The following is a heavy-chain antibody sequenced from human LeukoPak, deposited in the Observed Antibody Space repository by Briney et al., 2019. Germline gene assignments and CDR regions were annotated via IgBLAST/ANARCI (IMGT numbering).Heavy chain of an antibody. CDR1: GYTFTSYY. V-gene: IGHV1-46*01. CDR2: INHSGGSK. Sequence: GGSVKVSCKASGYTFTSYYMHWVRQAPGQGLEWMGIINHSGGSKSYAQKFQGRVTMTRDTSTSTVYMELSSLRSEDTAVYYCARDVSVVVVTAGPGDYWGQGHLVTVSS. D-gene: IGHD2-21*02. CDR3: ARDVSVVVVTAGPGDY. J-gene: IGHJ4*02.